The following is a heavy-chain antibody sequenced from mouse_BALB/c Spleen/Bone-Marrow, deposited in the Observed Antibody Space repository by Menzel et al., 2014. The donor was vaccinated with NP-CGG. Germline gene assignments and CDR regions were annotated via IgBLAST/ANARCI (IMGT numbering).Heavy chain of an antibody. D-gene: IGHD2-2*01. V-gene: IGHV14-3*02. Sequence: SGAELVKPGASVKLSCTASGFDIKDTYMHWVKQRPEQGLEWIGGIDPANGNTKYDPKFQGKATITADTSSNTAYLQLSSLTSEDTAVYYCARNYGYGKSFAYWGQGTLVTVSA. J-gene: IGHJ3*01. CDR3: ARNYGYGKSFAY. CDR2: IDPANGNT. CDR1: GFDIKDTY.